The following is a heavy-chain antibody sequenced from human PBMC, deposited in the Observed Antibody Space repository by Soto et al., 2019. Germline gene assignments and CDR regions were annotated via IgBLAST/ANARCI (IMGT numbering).Heavy chain of an antibody. V-gene: IGHV2-5*02. J-gene: IGHJ4*02. D-gene: IGHD3-10*01. CDR2: IDWDDDK. Sequence: GPMLVNSTHSLTLICTFSGFSLSTIGVGVVWIRQPAGEALEWLALIDWDDDKRYSPSLKSSLTITKDTSKDQVVLTMTNMDPVDTATYYCTHSTRSGSFVDYWGQGTLVTVSS. CDR1: GFSLSTIGVG. CDR3: THSTRSGSFVDY.